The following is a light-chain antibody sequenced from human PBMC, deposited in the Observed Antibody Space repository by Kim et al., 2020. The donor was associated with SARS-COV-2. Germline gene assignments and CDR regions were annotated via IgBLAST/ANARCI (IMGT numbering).Light chain of an antibody. CDR3: QHYNNWPPWT. CDR2: GAS. J-gene: IGKJ1*01. Sequence: STGERATLSCRASQTVSRNLAWYQQKPGQAPRLLIYGASTRATGIPARFSGSGSETEFTLTISSLQSEDFAVYYCQHYNNWPPWTFGQGTKVDIK. CDR1: QTVSRN. V-gene: IGKV3-15*01.